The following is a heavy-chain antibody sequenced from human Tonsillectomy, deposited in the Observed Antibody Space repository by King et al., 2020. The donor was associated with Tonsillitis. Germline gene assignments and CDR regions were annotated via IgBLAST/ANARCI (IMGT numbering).Heavy chain of an antibody. CDR1: GYTFTNYY. D-gene: IGHD5-18*01. J-gene: IGHJ4*02. CDR3: ARVEDTAMVTTTFDY. Sequence: QLVQSGAEVKKPGASVKVSCKASGYTFTNYYMHWVRQAPGQGLEWRGIINPSGSSTNYAQKFQGRVTMTRDTPTTTAYMGLSSLGSEDTAVYYCARVEDTAMVTTTFDYWGQGTLVTVSS. V-gene: IGHV1-46*01. CDR2: INPSGSST.